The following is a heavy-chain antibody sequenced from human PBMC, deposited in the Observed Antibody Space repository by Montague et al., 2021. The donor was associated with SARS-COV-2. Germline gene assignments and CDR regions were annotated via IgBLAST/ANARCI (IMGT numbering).Heavy chain of an antibody. CDR1: GGSISSSSYY. J-gene: IGHJ6*02. D-gene: IGHD2-2*02. V-gene: IGHV4-39*07. CDR2: IYYSGST. Sequence: SETLSLTCTVFGGSISSSSYYWGWIRQAPGKGLEWIGSIYYSGSTYYNPSLKSRVTISVDTSKNQFSLKLSSVTAADTAVYYCARDPSRQPLLYPIGDYYYGMDAWGRGTTVTVSS. CDR3: ARDPSRQPLLYPIGDYYYGMDA.